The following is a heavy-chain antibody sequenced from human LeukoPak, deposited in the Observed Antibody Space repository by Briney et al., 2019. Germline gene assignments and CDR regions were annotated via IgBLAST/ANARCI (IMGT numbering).Heavy chain of an antibody. CDR3: AKAVSGYYYYYGMDV. CDR2: ISSSSSYT. Sequence: GGSLRLSCAASGFTFSSYSMNWVRQAPGKGLEWVSSISSSSSYTYYADSVKGRFTISRDNSKNTLYLQMNSLRAEDTAVYYCAKAVSGYYYYYGMDVWGQGATVTVSS. D-gene: IGHD6-19*01. V-gene: IGHV3-21*04. CDR1: GFTFSSYS. J-gene: IGHJ6*02.